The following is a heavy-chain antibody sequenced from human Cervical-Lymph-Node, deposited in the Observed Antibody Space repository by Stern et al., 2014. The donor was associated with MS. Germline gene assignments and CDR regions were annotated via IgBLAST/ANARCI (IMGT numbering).Heavy chain of an antibody. J-gene: IGHJ3*02. D-gene: IGHD3-10*01. CDR3: ARDQRHYGSGHYAFDI. CDR2: VIPIIGTA. CDR1: GGTFSSYA. V-gene: IGHV1-69*01. Sequence: GQLVESGAEVKKPGSSVKVSCKASGGTFSSYAFSWVRQAPGQGLEWMGGVIPIIGTANYAQKLQDRVTITADDSKKTAYMEVSSLRSEDTAVYYCARDQRHYGSGHYAFDIWGQGTMVTVSS.